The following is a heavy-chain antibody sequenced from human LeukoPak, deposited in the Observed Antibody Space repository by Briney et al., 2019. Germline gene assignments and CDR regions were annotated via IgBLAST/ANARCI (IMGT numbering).Heavy chain of an antibody. V-gene: IGHV4-4*07. CDR3: ARLTGGLQIAAAGREAFDI. CDR1: GGSISSYY. CDR2: IYTSGST. D-gene: IGHD6-13*01. Sequence: SETLSLTCTVSGGSISSYYWSWIRQPAGKGLEWIGRIYTSGSTNYNPSLKSRVTMSVDTSKNQFSLKLSSVTAADTAVYYCARLTGGLQIAAAGREAFDIWGQGTMVTVSS. J-gene: IGHJ3*02.